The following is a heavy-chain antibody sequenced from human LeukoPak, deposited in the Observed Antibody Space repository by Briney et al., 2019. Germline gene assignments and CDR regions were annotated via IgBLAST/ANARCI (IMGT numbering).Heavy chain of an antibody. Sequence: TSETLSLTCTVSGGSISSYYWSWIRQPPGKGLEWIGYIYYSGSTNYNPSLKSRVTISVDTSKNQFSLKLSSVTAADTAVYYCARLNDPYGDYGDYFDYWGQGTLVTVSS. CDR2: IYYSGST. V-gene: IGHV4-59*12. J-gene: IGHJ4*02. D-gene: IGHD4-17*01. CDR3: ARLNDPYGDYGDYFDY. CDR1: GGSISSYY.